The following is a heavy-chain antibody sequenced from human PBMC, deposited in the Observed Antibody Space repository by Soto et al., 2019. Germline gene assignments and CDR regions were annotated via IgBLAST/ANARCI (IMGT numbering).Heavy chain of an antibody. V-gene: IGHV4-30-4*01. Sequence: KLPETLSLTCTVSGGSISSGDYYWSWIRQPPGKGLEWIGYIYYSGSTYYNPSLKSRVTISVDTSKNQFSLKLSSVTAADTAVYYCARRSGTIYYDFWSGYWFDPWGQGTLVTVSS. CDR3: ARRSGTIYYDFWSGYWFDP. J-gene: IGHJ5*02. CDR2: IYYSGST. D-gene: IGHD3-3*01. CDR1: GGSISSGDYY.